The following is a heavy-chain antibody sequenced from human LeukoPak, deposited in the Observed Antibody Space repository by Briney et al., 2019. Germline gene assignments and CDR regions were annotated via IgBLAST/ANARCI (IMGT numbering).Heavy chain of an antibody. CDR1: GGSISSYY. Sequence: SETLSLTCTVSGGSISSYYWSWIRQPPGKGLEWIGYIYTSGSTNYNPSLKSRVTISVDTSKNQFSLKLSPVTAPTTAGYYCASLMVYYDSSGYPLHYYYYMDVWGKGTTVTVSS. CDR3: ASLMVYYDSSGYPLHYYYYMDV. CDR2: IYTSGST. D-gene: IGHD3-22*01. J-gene: IGHJ6*03. V-gene: IGHV4-4*09.